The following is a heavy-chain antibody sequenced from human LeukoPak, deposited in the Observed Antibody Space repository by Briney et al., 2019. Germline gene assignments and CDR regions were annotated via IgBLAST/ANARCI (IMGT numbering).Heavy chain of an antibody. Sequence: GGSLRLSGAASGFSFSGYWMTWVRQAPGKGLEWVANIKEDGSEKYYADLVKGRFTISRDNAKNSLDLQMNSLRAEDTAVYYCARRGSTDYWGQGTLVTVSS. V-gene: IGHV3-7*03. CDR2: IKEDGSEK. CDR1: GFSFSGYW. J-gene: IGHJ4*02. CDR3: ARRGSTDY. D-gene: IGHD2/OR15-2a*01.